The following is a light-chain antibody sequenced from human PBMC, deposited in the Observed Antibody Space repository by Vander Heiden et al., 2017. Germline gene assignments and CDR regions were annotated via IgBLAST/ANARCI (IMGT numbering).Light chain of an antibody. J-gene: IGKJ1*01. CDR3: RQDDNYPKT. CDR2: AAS. CDR1: QGIRND. V-gene: IGKV1-6*01. Sequence: AIQMTQSPSSLSASVGDRVTITCRASQGIRNDLGWYQQKPGKAPKLLIYAASSSQSGPPSRFSGSASATYSPLTISLLPPEDFATYYCRQDDNYPKTFGQGTKVEIK.